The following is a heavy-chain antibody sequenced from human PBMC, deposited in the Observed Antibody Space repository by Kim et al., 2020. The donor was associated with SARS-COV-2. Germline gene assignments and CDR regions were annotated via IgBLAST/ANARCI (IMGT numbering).Heavy chain of an antibody. CDR3: SRKSGSWFY. CDR2: VNYSGST. J-gene: IGHJ4*02. CDR1: GGSLSDYY. V-gene: IGHV4-34*01. Sequence: SETLSLTCAVYGGSLSDYYWNWIRQSPGKGLEWIGEVNYSGSTNYNPSLESRLSISGDTSKKQFSLNLTDVTPADTAVYYCSRKSGSWFYWGQGAQVTVS. D-gene: IGHD6-13*01.